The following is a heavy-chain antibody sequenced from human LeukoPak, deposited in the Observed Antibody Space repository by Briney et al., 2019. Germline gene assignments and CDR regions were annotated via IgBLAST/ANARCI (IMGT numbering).Heavy chain of an antibody. CDR3: AKRDNSGWYYFDY. D-gene: IGHD6-19*01. J-gene: IGHJ4*02. V-gene: IGHV3-23*01. CDR1: GFTFSSYG. Sequence: QSGGSLRLSCAASGFTFSSYGMSWVRQAPGKGLEWVSGISGSGGGTYYADSVEGRFTISRDNSKNTLYLQMNSLRAEDTAVYYCAKRDNSGWYYFDYWGQGTLVTVSS. CDR2: ISGSGGGT.